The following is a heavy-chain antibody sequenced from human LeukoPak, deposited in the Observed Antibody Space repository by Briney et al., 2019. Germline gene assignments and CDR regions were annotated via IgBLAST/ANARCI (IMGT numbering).Heavy chain of an antibody. D-gene: IGHD1-14*01. CDR3: ARALPPARYKYNFDL. Sequence: GGSLRLSCAPSGVTFSTYAMIWVRQAPGKGLEGVSDISGSGRTTYYAVSVKGRFIISRDNSKNTFYLQMNSLRAEDTALYFCARALPPARYKYNFDLWGQGTLVSVSS. J-gene: IGHJ4*02. CDR1: GVTFSTYA. V-gene: IGHV3-23*01. CDR2: ISGSGRTT.